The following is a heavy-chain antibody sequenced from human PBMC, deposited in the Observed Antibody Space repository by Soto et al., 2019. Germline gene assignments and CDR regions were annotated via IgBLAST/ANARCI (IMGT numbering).Heavy chain of an antibody. CDR2: VFYTGNT. D-gene: IGHD1-26*01. V-gene: IGHV4-59*01. J-gene: IGHJ4*02. CDR1: GGSFSSFH. CDR3: ARSYSGTFYGYDI. Sequence: LSLTCTVSGGSFSSFHWSWIRQSPGKGLEWIGYVFYTGNTKYNPALKRRVTISVDTSKKQFSLKLSSVSAADTGLYYCARSYSGTFYGYDIWGQGILVTVSS.